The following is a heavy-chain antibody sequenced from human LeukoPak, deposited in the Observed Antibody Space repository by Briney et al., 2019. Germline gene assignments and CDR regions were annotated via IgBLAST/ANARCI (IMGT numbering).Heavy chain of an antibody. D-gene: IGHD3-22*01. CDR1: GGTFSSYA. CDR2: IIPILGIA. CDR3: ASYREYYYDSSGYYLNY. V-gene: IGHV1-69*04. Sequence: SVKVSCKASGGTFSSYAISWVRQAPGQGLEWMGRIIPILGIANYAQKFQGRVTITADKSTSTAYMELSSLRSEDTAVYYCASYREYYYDSSGYYLNYWGQGTLVTVSS. J-gene: IGHJ4*02.